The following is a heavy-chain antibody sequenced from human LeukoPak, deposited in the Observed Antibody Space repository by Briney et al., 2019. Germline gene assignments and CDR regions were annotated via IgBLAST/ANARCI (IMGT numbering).Heavy chain of an antibody. D-gene: IGHD3-3*01. CDR2: ISGSGGST. CDR1: GFTFSSYA. Sequence: PGGSLRLSCAASGFTFSSYAMSWVRQAPGKGLEWVSAISGSGGSTYYADSVKGRFTISRDNSKNTLYLQMNSLRAKDTAVYYCAKDRTALYYDFWSGYPFQHWGQGTLVTVSS. J-gene: IGHJ1*01. CDR3: AKDRTALYYDFWSGYPFQH. V-gene: IGHV3-23*01.